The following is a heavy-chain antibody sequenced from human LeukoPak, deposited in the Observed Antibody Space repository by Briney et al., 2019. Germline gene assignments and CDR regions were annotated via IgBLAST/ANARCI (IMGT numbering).Heavy chain of an antibody. CDR3: AKDRGGSSYTPIDY. Sequence: GGSLRLSCAASGFTFSNYAMSWVRQAPGKGLEWVSGISDTGGSTYYADSVKGRFTISRDNSKNTLYLQMSSLRTEDTAVYFCAKDRGGSSYTPIDYWGQGTLVTVSS. D-gene: IGHD2-15*01. J-gene: IGHJ4*02. CDR1: GFTFSNYA. CDR2: ISDTGGST. V-gene: IGHV3-23*01.